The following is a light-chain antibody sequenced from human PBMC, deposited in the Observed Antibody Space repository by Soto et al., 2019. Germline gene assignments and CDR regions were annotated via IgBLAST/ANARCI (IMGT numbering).Light chain of an antibody. CDR1: LDIRTS. Sequence: DIQMTQSPSLVSASVGDRVTITCRASLDIRTSLAWYQQKPGKAPKLLIYGASNLQSGVPSRFSGSGSGTDFTLTISSLQPEDFVSYFCQQTDIYPLSFGGGTKVEIK. V-gene: IGKV1-12*01. CDR3: QQTDIYPLS. J-gene: IGKJ4*01. CDR2: GAS.